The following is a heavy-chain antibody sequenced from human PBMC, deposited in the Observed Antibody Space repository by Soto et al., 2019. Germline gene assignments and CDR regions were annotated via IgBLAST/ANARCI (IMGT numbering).Heavy chain of an antibody. CDR1: GYTFTSYG. CDR2: ISVYTGNP. CDR3: ARERCTTDKCYTHHYDV. Sequence: QVQLVQSGGEVTKPGASVKVSCKYSGYTFTSYGVSWVRQAPGQGLEWLGWISVYTGNPKQAQKLQGTFTLTTWASTSSAYLELRNLRSDDTAVYYCARERCTTDKCYTHHYDVWGQGTSVTVSS. V-gene: IGHV1-18*04. D-gene: IGHD2-8*01. J-gene: IGHJ6*02.